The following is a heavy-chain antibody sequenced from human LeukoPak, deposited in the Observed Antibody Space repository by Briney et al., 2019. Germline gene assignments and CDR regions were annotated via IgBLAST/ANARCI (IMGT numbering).Heavy chain of an antibody. CDR2: IYPGDSDT. V-gene: IGHV5-51*01. D-gene: IGHD3-22*01. CDR3: ARAKTYDSSGYSLDY. J-gene: IGHJ4*02. CDR1: VYSFTSYW. Sequence: KSGESLKISCKGSVYSFTSYWIGWLRQMPGKGLEWMGIIYPGDSDTRYSPSFQGQVTISADKSISTAYRQWSSLKASDTAMYYCARAKTYDSSGYSLDYWGQGTLVTVSS.